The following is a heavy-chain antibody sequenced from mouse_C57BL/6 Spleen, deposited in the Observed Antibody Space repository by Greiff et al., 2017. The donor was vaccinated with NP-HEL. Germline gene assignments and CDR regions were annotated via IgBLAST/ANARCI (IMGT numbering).Heavy chain of an antibody. J-gene: IGHJ1*03. CDR2: ISSGGDYI. Sequence: DVHLVESGEGLVKPGGSLKLSCAASGFTFSSYAMSWVRQTPEKRLEWVAYISSGGDYIYYADTVKGRFTISRDNARNTLYLQMSSLKSEDTAMYYCTRDVRHFDVWGTGTTVTVSS. CDR1: GFTFSSYA. V-gene: IGHV5-9-1*02. CDR3: TRDVRHFDV.